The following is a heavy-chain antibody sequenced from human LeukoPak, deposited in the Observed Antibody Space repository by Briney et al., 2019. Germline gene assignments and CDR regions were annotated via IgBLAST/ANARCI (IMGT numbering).Heavy chain of an antibody. V-gene: IGHV4-39*07. CDR1: GGSISSSSYY. CDR3: VEMATGNFDY. CDR2: IYYSGST. Sequence: SETLSLTCTVSGGSISSSSYYWGWIRQPPGKGLEWIGSIYYSGSTYYNPPLKSRVTISVDTSKNQFSLKLSSVTAADTAVYYCVEMATGNFDYWGQGTLVTVSS. D-gene: IGHD5-24*01. J-gene: IGHJ4*02.